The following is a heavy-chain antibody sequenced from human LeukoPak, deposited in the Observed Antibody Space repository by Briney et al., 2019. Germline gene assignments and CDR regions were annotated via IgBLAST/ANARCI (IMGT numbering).Heavy chain of an antibody. CDR2: IYYTGST. V-gene: IGHV4-39*01. CDR1: GGSIRDTNYY. CDR3: ARQTGQFYYYYYMDV. J-gene: IGHJ6*03. Sequence: PSETLSLTCTVSGGSIRDTNYYWGWIRQPPGQGLEWIGSIYYTGSTYYNPSLKSRVTISVDTSKNQFSLKLNSATAADTTVYYCARQTGQFYYYYYMDVWGKGTTVTISS. D-gene: IGHD7-27*01.